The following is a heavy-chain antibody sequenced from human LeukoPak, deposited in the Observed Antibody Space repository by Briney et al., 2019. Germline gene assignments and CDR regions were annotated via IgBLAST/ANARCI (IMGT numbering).Heavy chain of an antibody. CDR3: ARFFGWGGTTGGCDY. CDR2: ISSRGSPV. V-gene: IGHV3-11*01. J-gene: IGHJ4*02. Sequence: GGSLRLSCAASGFTVSDYYMSWLRQAPGKGLEWVSYISSRGSPVSYADSVKGRFTISRDNAKNSLYLQMNSLRAEDTAVYYCARFFGWGGTTGGCDYWGQGTLVTVSS. D-gene: IGHD1-7*01. CDR1: GFTVSDYY.